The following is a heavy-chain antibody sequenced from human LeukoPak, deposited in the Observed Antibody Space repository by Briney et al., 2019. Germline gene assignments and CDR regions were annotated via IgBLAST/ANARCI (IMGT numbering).Heavy chain of an antibody. V-gene: IGHV3-30*02. Sequence: GGSLRLSCAASGFTFSSYGMHWVRQAPGKGLEWVAFIRYDGSNKYYADSVKGRFTISRDNSKNTLYLQMNSLRAEDTAVYYCAKGPSSSWYVFGYWGQGTLVTVSS. CDR1: GFTFSSYG. D-gene: IGHD6-13*01. CDR2: IRYDGSNK. J-gene: IGHJ4*02. CDR3: AKGPSSSWYVFGY.